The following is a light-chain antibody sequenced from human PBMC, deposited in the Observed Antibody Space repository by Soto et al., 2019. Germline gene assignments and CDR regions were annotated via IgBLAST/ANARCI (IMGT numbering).Light chain of an antibody. CDR2: GAS. Sequence: ESVLTQSPGTLSLSPGERATLSCRASQSASSSYLAWYQQKPGQAPRLLIYGASSRATGIPARFSGSGSGTDFTLTISSLEPEDFAVYYCQQRSNWPRTFGQGTKVDIK. CDR1: QSASSSY. V-gene: IGKV3-11*01. CDR3: QQRSNWPRT. J-gene: IGKJ1*01.